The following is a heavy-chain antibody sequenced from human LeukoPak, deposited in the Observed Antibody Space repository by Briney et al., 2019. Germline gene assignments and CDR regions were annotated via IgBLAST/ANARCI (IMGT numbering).Heavy chain of an antibody. CDR3: ARNLVYNAFDI. CDR1: RFTFSSSW. Sequence: PGGSLRLSCAASRFTFSSSWMTWVRQPLGKGLEYVANIKEDGSQKYYEDSVKGRFTISRDNVKNSLYLQMDSLRAEDTAVYFCARNLVYNAFDIWGQGTVVTVSS. D-gene: IGHD2-8*01. V-gene: IGHV3-7*01. CDR2: IKEDGSQK. J-gene: IGHJ3*02.